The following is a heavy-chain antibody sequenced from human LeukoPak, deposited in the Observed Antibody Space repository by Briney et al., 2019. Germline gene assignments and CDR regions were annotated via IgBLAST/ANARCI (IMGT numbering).Heavy chain of an antibody. Sequence: ASVKVSCKASGGTFSSYAISWVRQAPGQGLEWMGRIIPIFGTVKYAQKFQGRVTITADTSTSTAYMELSSLRSEDTAVYYCARTNYYDSSSHQGAGTYYYGMDVWGQGTTVTVSS. CDR2: IIPIFGTV. J-gene: IGHJ6*02. CDR3: ARTNYYDSSSHQGAGTYYYGMDV. D-gene: IGHD3-22*01. CDR1: GGTFSSYA. V-gene: IGHV1-69*06.